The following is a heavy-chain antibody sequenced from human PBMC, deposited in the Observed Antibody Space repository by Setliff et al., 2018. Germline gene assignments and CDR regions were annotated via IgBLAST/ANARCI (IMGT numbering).Heavy chain of an antibody. CDR3: ARERGDIVTTTSYYYYLDV. Sequence: SVKVSCKASGGTFTNYGVSWVRQAPGQGLEWMGGTIPLFGTTDYAQKFHGRLTIITDESTSTASMELTSLTSEDTAVYYCARERGDIVTTTSYYYYLDVWGKGTTVTVSS. CDR1: GGTFTNYG. CDR2: TIPLFGTT. D-gene: IGHD5-12*01. V-gene: IGHV1-69*05. J-gene: IGHJ6*03.